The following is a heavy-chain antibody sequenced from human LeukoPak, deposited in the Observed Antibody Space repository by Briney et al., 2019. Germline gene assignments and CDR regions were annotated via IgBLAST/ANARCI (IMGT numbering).Heavy chain of an antibody. J-gene: IGHJ4*02. CDR2: ISGSGGST. CDR1: GFTFSSYA. CDR3: AKDLLTTVTTASH. V-gene: IGHV3-23*01. Sequence: PGGSLRLSCAASGFTFSSYAMSWVRQAPGKGLEWVSAISGSGGSTYYADSVKGRFTVSRDNSKNMLYLQMNSLRAEDTAVYYCAKDLLTTVTTASHWGQGTLVTVSS. D-gene: IGHD4-11*01.